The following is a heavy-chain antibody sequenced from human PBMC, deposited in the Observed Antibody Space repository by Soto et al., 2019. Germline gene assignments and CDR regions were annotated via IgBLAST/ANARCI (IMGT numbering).Heavy chain of an antibody. CDR1: GGSVSDKTYY. CDR2: IYYSGNT. Sequence: VQLQESGPGLLKPSETLSLTCSVSGGSVSDKTYYWIWFRQPPGKQLEWIGYIYYSGNTNYNLSLKSRVTVSVDPSKNQFSLRLSSVTAAYTALYYCARTTAVPITLRSRYYFDYWGHGPLVAVSS. V-gene: IGHV4-61*01. J-gene: IGHJ4*01. CDR3: ARTTAVPITLRSRYYFDY. D-gene: IGHD3-10*01.